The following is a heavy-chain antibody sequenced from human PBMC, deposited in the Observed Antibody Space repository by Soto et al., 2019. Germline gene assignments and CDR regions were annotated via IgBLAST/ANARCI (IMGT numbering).Heavy chain of an antibody. D-gene: IGHD2-15*01. CDR1: GFSFSSSS. CDR2: ISSSASHI. Sequence: EVQLVESGGGLVKPGGSLRLSCAASGFSFSSSSMNWVRQAPGKGLEWVSSISSSASHINYADSVKGRFTISRDNAKKSLYLQMNSLRAEDTAVYYCARGYTGYCSGGTCYWFDPWGQGPLVTV. J-gene: IGHJ5*02. CDR3: ARGYTGYCSGGTCYWFDP. V-gene: IGHV3-21*01.